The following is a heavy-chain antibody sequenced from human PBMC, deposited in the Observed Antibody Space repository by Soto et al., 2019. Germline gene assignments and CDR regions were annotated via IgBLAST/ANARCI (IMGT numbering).Heavy chain of an antibody. CDR2: ISWDGGST. CDR3: AKDISGITRTTGWFDP. Sequence: EVQLVESGGVVVQPGGSLRLSCAASGFTFDDYTMHWVRQAPGKGLEWVSLISWDGGSTYYADSVKGRFTISRDNSKNSLYLQMNSLRTEDTALYYCAKDISGITRTTGWFDPWGQGTLVTVSS. J-gene: IGHJ5*02. CDR1: GFTFDDYT. D-gene: IGHD1-20*01. V-gene: IGHV3-43*01.